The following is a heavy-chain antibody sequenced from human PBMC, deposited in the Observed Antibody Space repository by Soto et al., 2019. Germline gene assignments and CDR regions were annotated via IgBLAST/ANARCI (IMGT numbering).Heavy chain of an antibody. V-gene: IGHV1-58*01. Sequence: SVKVSCKASGFTFTSSAVQWVRQARGQRLEWIGWIVVGSGNTNYAQKFQERVTITRDMSTSTAYMELSSLRSGDTAVYYCAARSGSYTRSLFDYWGQGTLVTVSS. CDR2: IVVGSGNT. CDR3: AARSGSYTRSLFDY. D-gene: IGHD1-26*01. CDR1: GFTFTSSA. J-gene: IGHJ4*02.